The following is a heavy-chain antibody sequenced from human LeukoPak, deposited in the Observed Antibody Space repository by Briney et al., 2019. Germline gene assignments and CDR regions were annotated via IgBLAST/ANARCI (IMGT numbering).Heavy chain of an antibody. CDR1: GGSISSSSYY. CDR2: IYYSGST. V-gene: IGHV4-39*07. Sequence: SETLSLTCTVSGGSISSSSYYWGWIRQPPGKELEWIGSIYYSGSTNYNPSLKSRVTISADTSKNQFSLKLNSVTAADMAVYYCARDGRYYYAFDIWGQGTMVTVSS. J-gene: IGHJ3*02. D-gene: IGHD1-26*01. CDR3: ARDGRYYYAFDI.